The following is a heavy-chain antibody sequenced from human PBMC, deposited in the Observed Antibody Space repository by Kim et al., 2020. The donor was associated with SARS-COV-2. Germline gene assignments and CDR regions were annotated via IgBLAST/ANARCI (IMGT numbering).Heavy chain of an antibody. V-gene: IGHV3-48*04. CDR3: ILEGL. Sequence: GGSLRLSCAAYGFTFSSYSLNWVRQAPGKGLEWVASISSSSSTIYYADSVKGRFTISRDNAKNSLYLQMNSLRAEDTAVYYCILEGLWGQGTLVTVSS. CDR1: GFTFSSYS. CDR2: ISSSSSTI. J-gene: IGHJ4*02.